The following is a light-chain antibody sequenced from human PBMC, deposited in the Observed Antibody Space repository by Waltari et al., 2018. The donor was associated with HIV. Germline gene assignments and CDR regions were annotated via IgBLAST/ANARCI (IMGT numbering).Light chain of an antibody. Sequence: EIVMTQSPPTLSVSPGQRVTLSCRASQSISAKVAWYQQRPGQAPRLLIYEAATRPTGIPARFSGSGSGTEFTLTISSLQSEDFATYFCQQYDSGPRGITFGQGTKVEVK. V-gene: IGKV3-15*01. J-gene: IGKJ1*01. CDR2: EAA. CDR3: QQYDSGPRGIT. CDR1: QSISAK.